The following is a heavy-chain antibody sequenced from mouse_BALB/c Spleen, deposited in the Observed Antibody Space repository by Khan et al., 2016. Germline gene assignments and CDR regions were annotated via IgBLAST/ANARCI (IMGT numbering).Heavy chain of an antibody. CDR2: INPSTGYT. Sequence: VQLQESGAELAKPGASVKMSCKASGYTFTSYWMHWVKQRPGQGLEWIGYINPSTGYTEYNQKFKDKATLTADKSSSTAYMQLSSLTSEDSAVYYSAIYYRYYLYYYAMDYWGQGTSVTVSS. V-gene: IGHV1-7*01. CDR1: GYTFTSYW. CDR3: AIYYRYYLYYYAMDY. J-gene: IGHJ4*01. D-gene: IGHD2-14*01.